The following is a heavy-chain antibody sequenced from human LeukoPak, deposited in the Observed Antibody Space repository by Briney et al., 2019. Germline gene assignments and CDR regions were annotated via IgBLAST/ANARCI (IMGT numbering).Heavy chain of an antibody. J-gene: IGHJ2*01. CDR2: IYYSGST. D-gene: IGHD2-2*01. CDR3: ARHCSSTSCDYWYFDL. CDR1: GGSISSSSYY. Sequence: SETLSLTCTVSGGSISSSSYYWGWIRQPPGKGLEWIGSIYYSGSTYYNPSLKSRVTISVDTSKNQFSLKLSSVTAADTAVYYCARHCSSTSCDYWYFDLWGRGTLVTVSS. V-gene: IGHV4-39*01.